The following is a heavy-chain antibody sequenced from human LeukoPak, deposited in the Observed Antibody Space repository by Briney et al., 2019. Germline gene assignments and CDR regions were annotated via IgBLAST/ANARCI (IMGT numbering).Heavy chain of an antibody. D-gene: IGHD6-13*01. CDR3: ARHRGSSWQKPFDY. V-gene: IGHV4-39*01. Sequence: SETLSLTCTVSGGSISSSSYYWGWIRQPPGKGLEWIGSIYYSGSTYYNPSLKSRVTISVDTSKNQFSLKLSSVTAADTAVYYCARHRGSSWQKPFDYWGQGTLVTVSS. J-gene: IGHJ4*02. CDR2: IYYSGST. CDR1: GGSISSSSYY.